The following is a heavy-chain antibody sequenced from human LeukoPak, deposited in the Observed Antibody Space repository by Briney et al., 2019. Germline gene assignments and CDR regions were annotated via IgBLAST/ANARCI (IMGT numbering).Heavy chain of an antibody. Sequence: GASVKLSCKASGFTFTSSAMQWVRQARGQRLEWIGWIVVGSGNTNYAQKFQERVTITRDMSTSTAYMELSSLRSEDTAVYYCAATPITMVRGARAYGMDVWGQGTTVTVSS. CDR2: IVVGSGNT. D-gene: IGHD3-10*01. CDR3: AATPITMVRGARAYGMDV. CDR1: GFTFTSSA. V-gene: IGHV1-58*02. J-gene: IGHJ6*02.